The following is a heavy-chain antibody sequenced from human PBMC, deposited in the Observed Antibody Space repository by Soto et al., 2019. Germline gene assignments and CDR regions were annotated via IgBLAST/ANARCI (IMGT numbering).Heavy chain of an antibody. V-gene: IGHV2-5*01. J-gene: IGHJ3*02. CDR3: AHINGVRIHAFDI. CDR2: FFWNVDK. Sequence: SGPTLVNPTQTLTLTCTFSGFSLSTSGVGVGWIRQPPGKVLEWFVFFFWNVDKRYSPFLKSRFTITKDTSKTQVFFTMTNMVLVDTATYYCAHINGVRIHAFDIWGQGTMVTV. D-gene: IGHD2-8*01. CDR1: GFSLSTSGVG.